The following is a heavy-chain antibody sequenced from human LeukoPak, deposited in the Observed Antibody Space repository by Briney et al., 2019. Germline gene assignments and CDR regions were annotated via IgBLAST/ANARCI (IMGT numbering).Heavy chain of an antibody. Sequence: SETLSLTCAVSGYSISSGYFWGWIRQPPGKGLEWIGSVYHSGSTYNNPSLKSRVTISVDTSKNQFSLKLRSVTAADTAVYYCARDPYCSGGSCYPFDYWGQGTLVTVSS. CDR1: GYSISSGYF. CDR2: VYHSGST. V-gene: IGHV4-38-2*02. D-gene: IGHD2-15*01. CDR3: ARDPYCSGGSCYPFDY. J-gene: IGHJ4*02.